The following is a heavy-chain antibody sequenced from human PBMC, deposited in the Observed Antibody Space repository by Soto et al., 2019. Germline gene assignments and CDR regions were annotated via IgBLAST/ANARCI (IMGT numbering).Heavy chain of an antibody. D-gene: IGHD3-3*01. V-gene: IGHV4-31*03. J-gene: IGHJ6*02. CDR1: GGSISSGGYY. CDR2: IYYSGST. CDR3: ARTRGFWSGYRYYYYGMDV. Sequence: SETLSLTCTVSGGSISSGGYYWSWIRQHPGKGLEWIGYIYYSGSTYYNPSLKSRVTISVDTSKNQFSLKLSSVTAADTAVYYCARTRGFWSGYRYYYYGMDVWGQGTTVTVSS.